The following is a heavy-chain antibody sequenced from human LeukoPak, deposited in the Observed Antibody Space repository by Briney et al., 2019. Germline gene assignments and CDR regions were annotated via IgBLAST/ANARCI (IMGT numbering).Heavy chain of an antibody. CDR3: VRVLTPSRDDQIFDY. D-gene: IGHD5-24*01. V-gene: IGHV3-48*03. J-gene: IGHJ4*02. CDR2: ISSSGSTI. CDR1: GFTFSSYE. Sequence: GGSLRLSCAASGFTFSSYEMNWVRQAPGKGLEWVSYISSSGSTIYYADSVEGRFTISRDNAKNSLFLQMNSLRAEDTAVYYCVRVLTPSRDDQIFDYWGQGTLVTVSS.